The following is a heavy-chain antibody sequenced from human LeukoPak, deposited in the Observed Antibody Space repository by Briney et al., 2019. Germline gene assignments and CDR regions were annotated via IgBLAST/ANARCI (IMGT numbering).Heavy chain of an antibody. V-gene: IGHV3-11*01. CDR1: GFTFSDYY. J-gene: IGHJ3*02. CDR3: AGDDYYDSTPPFDI. Sequence: PGGSLRLSCAASGFTFSDYYMSWIRQAPGKGLEWVSYISSSGSTIYYADSVKGRFTISRDNAKNSLYLQMNSLRAEDTAVYYCAGDDYYDSTPPFDIWGQGTMVTVSS. D-gene: IGHD3-22*01. CDR2: ISSSGSTI.